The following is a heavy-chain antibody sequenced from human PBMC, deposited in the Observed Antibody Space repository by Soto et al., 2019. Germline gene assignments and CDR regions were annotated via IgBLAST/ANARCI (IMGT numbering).Heavy chain of an antibody. CDR3: ARLSYYDSSGYLVY. V-gene: IGHV1-18*01. D-gene: IGHD3-22*01. J-gene: IGHJ4*02. Sequence: VKVSCKASGYTFTSYGISWVRQAPGQGLEWMGWISAYNGNTNYAQKLQGRVTMTTDTSTSTAYMELRSLRSDDTAVYYCARLSYYDSSGYLVYWGQGTLVTVSS. CDR2: ISAYNGNT. CDR1: GYTFTSYG.